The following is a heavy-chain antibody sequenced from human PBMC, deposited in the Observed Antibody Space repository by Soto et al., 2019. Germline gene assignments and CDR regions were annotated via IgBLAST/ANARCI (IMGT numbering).Heavy chain of an antibody. D-gene: IGHD1-1*01. Sequence: PGESLKISCAVSGLTFSAYWMQWVRQVPGKGLTWVSRISDDGSTATYADSVKGRFVISRDNAKNSLYLEMNTLRADDSGLYYCARGPRVSSTGTGAHWGRGTLVTVSS. CDR1: GLTFSAYW. CDR3: ARGPRVSSTGTGAH. V-gene: IGHV3-74*01. J-gene: IGHJ4*02. CDR2: ISDDGSTA.